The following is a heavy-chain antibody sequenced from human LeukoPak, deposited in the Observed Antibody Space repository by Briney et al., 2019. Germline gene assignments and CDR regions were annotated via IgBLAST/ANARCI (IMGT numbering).Heavy chain of an antibody. CDR1: GGSISSSSYY. Sequence: SETLSLTCTVSGGSISSSSYYWGWIRQPPGKGLEWIGSIYYNGNTYNNPSRKSRVTTSVDTSKNQFSLKVNSVTAADTAVYYCARHTEGFGELYPDYWGQGTLVTVSS. CDR2: IYYNGNT. V-gene: IGHV4-39*01. J-gene: IGHJ4*02. CDR3: ARHTEGFGELYPDY. D-gene: IGHD3-10*01.